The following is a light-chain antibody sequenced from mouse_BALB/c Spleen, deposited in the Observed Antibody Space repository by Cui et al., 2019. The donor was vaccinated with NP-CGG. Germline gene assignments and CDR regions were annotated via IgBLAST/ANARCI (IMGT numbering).Light chain of an antibody. CDR1: TGAVTTSNY. CDR3: ALWYSNHWV. J-gene: IGLJ1*01. Sequence: QAVVTQQSTLTTSAGETVTLTCRSSTGAVTTSNYAHWVHEKPDHLFTGLIGGTNNRAPGVPARFSGSLIGDKAALTITGAQTEDEAIYFCALWYSNHWVFGGGTKLTVL. V-gene: IGLV1*01. CDR2: GTN.